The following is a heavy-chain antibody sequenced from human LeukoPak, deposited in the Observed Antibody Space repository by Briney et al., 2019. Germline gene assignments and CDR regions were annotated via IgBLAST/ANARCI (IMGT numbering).Heavy chain of an antibody. CDR2: IYYSGST. Sequence: SETLSLTCTVSGGSISSYYWSWIRQPPGKGLEWIGYIYYSGSTNYNPSLKSRVTISVDTSKNQFSLKLSSVTAADTAVYYCARGIYGGMVPFDPWGQGTLVTVSS. J-gene: IGHJ5*02. CDR3: ARGIYGGMVPFDP. D-gene: IGHD4-23*01. CDR1: GGSISSYY. V-gene: IGHV4-59*01.